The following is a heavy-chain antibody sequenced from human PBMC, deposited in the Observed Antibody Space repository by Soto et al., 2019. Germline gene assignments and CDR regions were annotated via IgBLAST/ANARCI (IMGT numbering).Heavy chain of an antibody. J-gene: IGHJ5*02. CDR2: IYYSGST. D-gene: IGHD3-22*01. CDR1: GGSISSGDYY. V-gene: IGHV4-30-4*01. CDR3: ARVDYYDSSGYYLYDP. Sequence: LSLTCTVSGGSISSGDYYWSWIRQPPGKGLEWIGYIYYSGSTYYNPSLKSRVTISVDTSKNQFSLKLSSVTAADTAVYYCARVDYYDSSGYYLYDPWSQGTLVTVSS.